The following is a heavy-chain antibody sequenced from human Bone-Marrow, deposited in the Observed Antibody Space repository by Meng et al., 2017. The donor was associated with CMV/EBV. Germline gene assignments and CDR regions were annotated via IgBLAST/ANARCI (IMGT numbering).Heavy chain of an antibody. V-gene: IGHV3-69-1*01. CDR3: ARGQAATYYFDY. D-gene: IGHD2-15*01. CDR2: ISSSSTI. CDR1: GFTFSSYS. J-gene: IGHJ4*02. Sequence: GESLKISCAASGFTFSSYSMNWVRQAPGKGLEWVSSISSSSTIYYADSVKGRFTISRDNAKNSLYLQMNSLRAEDTAVYYCARGQAATYYFDYWGQRTLVTVSS.